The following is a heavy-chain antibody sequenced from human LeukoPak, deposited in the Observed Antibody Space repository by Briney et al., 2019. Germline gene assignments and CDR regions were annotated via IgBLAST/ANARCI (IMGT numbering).Heavy chain of an antibody. V-gene: IGHV3-48*04. Sequence: GGSLRLSCAASGFTFSSYAMHWVRQAPGKGLEWVSYISSTSSTIYYADSVEGRFTISRDNAKNSLYLQMNSLRAEDTAVYYCASRELRLGELSLYFDNWGQGTLVTVSS. CDR3: ASRELRLGELSLYFDN. J-gene: IGHJ4*02. CDR2: ISSTSSTI. D-gene: IGHD3-16*02. CDR1: GFTFSSYA.